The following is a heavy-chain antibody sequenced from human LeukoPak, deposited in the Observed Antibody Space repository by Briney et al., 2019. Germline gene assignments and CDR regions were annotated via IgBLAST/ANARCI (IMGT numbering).Heavy chain of an antibody. CDR1: GGSFSGYY. CDR3: ARHLSGTTTAHYFDL. Sequence: SETLSLTCAVYGGSFSGYYWSWIRQPPGKGLEWIGEINHSGSTNYNPSLKSRVTISVDTSKNQFSLKLSSVTAADTAVYYCARHLSGTTTAHYFDLWGQGTLVTVSS. CDR2: INHSGST. J-gene: IGHJ4*02. V-gene: IGHV4-34*01. D-gene: IGHD4-17*01.